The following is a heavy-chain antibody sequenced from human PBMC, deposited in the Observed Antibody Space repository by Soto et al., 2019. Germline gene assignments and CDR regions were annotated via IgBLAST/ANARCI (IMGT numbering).Heavy chain of an antibody. CDR2: ISGTTYGGTA. V-gene: IGHV3-49*03. Sequence: PGGSLRLSCSASGFTFPYHAVSWFRQAPGKGPEWVSLISGTTYGGTAEYAASVRGRFIVSREDSKRIVYLQMNSLKTEDTAVYYCSGHGGFSAPWGPGTLVTVSS. D-gene: IGHD3-16*01. J-gene: IGHJ4*02. CDR3: SGHGGFSAP. CDR1: GFTFPYHA.